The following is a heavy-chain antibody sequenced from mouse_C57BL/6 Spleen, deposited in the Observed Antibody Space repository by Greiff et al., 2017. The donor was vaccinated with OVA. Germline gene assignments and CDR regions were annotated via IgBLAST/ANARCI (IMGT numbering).Heavy chain of an antibody. D-gene: IGHD2-3*01. Sequence: VQLQQPGAELVKPGASVKLSCKASGYTFTSYWMHWVKQRPGQGLEWIGMIHPNSGSTNYNEKFKSKATLTVDKSSSTAYMQLSSLTSEDSAVYYCARRGLYDGYFFDYWGQGTTLTVSS. V-gene: IGHV1-64*01. CDR3: ARRGLYDGYFFDY. J-gene: IGHJ2*01. CDR1: GYTFTSYW. CDR2: IHPNSGST.